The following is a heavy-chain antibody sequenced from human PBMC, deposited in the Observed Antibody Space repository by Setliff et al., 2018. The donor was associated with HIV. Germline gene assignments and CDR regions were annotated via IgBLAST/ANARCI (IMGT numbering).Heavy chain of an antibody. D-gene: IGHD1-26*01. CDR1: GYTFITYY. CDR3: ARDHMSVGAWVGATSRGLFQH. CDR2: INPSGGST. Sequence: GASVKVSCKASGYTFITYYMHWVRQAPGQGLEWMGIINPSGGSTNYAQKFQGRVTMTRDTSTSTVYMELSSLRSEDTAVYYCARDHMSVGAWVGATSRGLFQHWG. V-gene: IGHV1-46*01. J-gene: IGHJ1*01.